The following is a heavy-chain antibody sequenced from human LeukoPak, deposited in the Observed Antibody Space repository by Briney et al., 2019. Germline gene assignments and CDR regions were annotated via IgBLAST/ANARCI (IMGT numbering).Heavy chain of an antibody. J-gene: IGHJ4*02. Sequence: SGTLSLTCAVSGGPFSGYFWSWIRQSSGKGLEWIGEIHNSGTTNYNPSLNSRVTISEDTSKNQFYLNLSSVTAADTAVYYFARRYYYNLGSFPFDFWGQGTLVTVSS. CDR2: IHNSGTT. CDR3: ARRYYYNLGSFPFDF. CDR1: GGPFSGYF. D-gene: IGHD3-10*01. V-gene: IGHV4-34*01.